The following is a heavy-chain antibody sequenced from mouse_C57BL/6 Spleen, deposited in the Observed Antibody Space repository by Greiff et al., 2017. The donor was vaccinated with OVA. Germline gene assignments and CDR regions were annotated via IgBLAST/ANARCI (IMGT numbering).Heavy chain of an antibody. CDR3: TELGRGFFAY. CDR2: ISHNTNNPAT. V-gene: IGHV6-6*01. Sequence: EVKLVESGGGLVQPGGSMKLSCAASGFTFSDAWMDWVRQTPEKGLEWVAEISHNTNNPATYYADYVNGRFTISRDDSKSSVYLQMNSLRAEDTGIYYCTELGRGFFAYWGQGTLVTVSA. CDR1: GFTFSDAW. D-gene: IGHD4-1*01. J-gene: IGHJ3*01.